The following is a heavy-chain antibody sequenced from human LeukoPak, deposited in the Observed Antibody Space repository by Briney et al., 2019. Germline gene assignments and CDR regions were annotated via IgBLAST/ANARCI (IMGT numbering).Heavy chain of an antibody. J-gene: IGHJ4*02. D-gene: IGHD2-15*01. CDR2: IGSSGVTT. CDR1: GFTFENSP. V-gene: IGHV3-23*01. CDR3: ARQTPASATGY. Sequence: QTGGSLRLSCAASGFTFENSPMNWVRQAPGKGLEWVSAIGSSGVTTYYSDSVKGRFTTSRDNSLDTLYLHMNSLRPEDTAIYYCARQTPASATGYWGQGIQVTGSA.